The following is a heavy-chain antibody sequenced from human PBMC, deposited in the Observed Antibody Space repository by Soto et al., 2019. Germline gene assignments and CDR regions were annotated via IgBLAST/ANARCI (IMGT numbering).Heavy chain of an antibody. V-gene: IGHV2-5*02. D-gene: IGHD6-13*01. CDR1: GFSLSTSGVG. J-gene: IGHJ4*02. Sequence: SGPTLVNPTQTLTLTCTFSGFSLSTSGVGVGWIRQPPGKALEWLALIYWDDDKGYSPSLKSRLTMTKYTSKNQVVPKMTNMDSVDTATYYCAHRIAAVGTFDYWGQGTLVTVSS. CDR3: AHRIAAVGTFDY. CDR2: IYWDDDK.